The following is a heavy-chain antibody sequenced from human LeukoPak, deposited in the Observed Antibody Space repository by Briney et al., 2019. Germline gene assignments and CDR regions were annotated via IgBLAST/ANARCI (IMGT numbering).Heavy chain of an antibody. CDR2: INPNSGGT. V-gene: IGHV1-2*02. J-gene: IGHJ4*02. CDR1: GYTFTGYY. Sequence: ASVKVSCTASGYTFTGYYMHWVGQAPGQGLEWMGWINPNSGGTNYAQKFKGRVTMTRDTSISTAYMELSRLRSDDTAVYYCAGGPVTNNFDYWGQGTLVTVSS. D-gene: IGHD4-17*01. CDR3: AGGPVTNNFDY.